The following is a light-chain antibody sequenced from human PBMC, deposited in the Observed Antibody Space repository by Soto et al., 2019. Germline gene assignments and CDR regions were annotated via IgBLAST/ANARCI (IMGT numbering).Light chain of an antibody. CDR2: DVN. J-gene: IGLJ1*01. Sequence: QSVLTQPASVSGSPGQSIAISCTGTSSDVGGYNYVSWYQQHPGKAPKLMIYDVNNRPSGASNRFSGSKSGNTASLTISGLQAEDEADYYCCSYTTSSTYVFGTGTKV. V-gene: IGLV2-14*03. CDR1: SSDVGGYNY. CDR3: CSYTTSSTYV.